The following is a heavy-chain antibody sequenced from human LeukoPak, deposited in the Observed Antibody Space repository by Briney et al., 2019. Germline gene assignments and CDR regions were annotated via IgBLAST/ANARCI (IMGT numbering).Heavy chain of an antibody. CDR1: GYTFTSYD. CDR3: ALTMVRGVIKYGRYYMDV. J-gene: IGHJ6*03. CDR2: MNPNSGNT. V-gene: IGHV1-8*01. D-gene: IGHD3-10*01. Sequence: ASVKVSCKASGYTFTSYDINWVRQAPGQGLEWMGWMNPNSGNTDYAQKFQGRVTMTRNTSISTAYMELSSLRSEDTAVYYCALTMVRGVIKYGRYYMDVWGKGTTVTVSS.